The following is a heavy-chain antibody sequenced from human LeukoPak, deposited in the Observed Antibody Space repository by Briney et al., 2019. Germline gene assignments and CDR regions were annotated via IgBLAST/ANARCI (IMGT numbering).Heavy chain of an antibody. D-gene: IGHD1-26*01. J-gene: IGHJ4*02. CDR3: ARTAVGALDY. V-gene: IGHV4-39*01. CDR1: GDSIGSSSYY. Sequence: SETLSLTCTVSGDSIGSSSYYWGWIRQPPGKGLEWTGNIYYSGSTYYKPSLKSRVTISVDTSKNQFSLKLSSVTAADTAVYYCARTAVGALDYWGQGTLVTVSS. CDR2: IYYSGST.